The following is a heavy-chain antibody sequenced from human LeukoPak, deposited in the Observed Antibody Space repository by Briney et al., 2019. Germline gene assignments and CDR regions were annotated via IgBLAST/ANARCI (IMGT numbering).Heavy chain of an antibody. Sequence: PSQTLSLTCTVSGGSIGSGSYYWSWIRQPAGKGLEWIGRIYTSGTTNYNPSLKSRVTISLDTSKNQFSLKLSSVTAADTAVYYCAREAMITFGGVMWSWFDPWGQGTLVTVSS. CDR3: AREAMITFGGVMWSWFDP. V-gene: IGHV4-61*02. J-gene: IGHJ5*02. D-gene: IGHD3-16*01. CDR1: GGSIGSGSYY. CDR2: IYTSGTT.